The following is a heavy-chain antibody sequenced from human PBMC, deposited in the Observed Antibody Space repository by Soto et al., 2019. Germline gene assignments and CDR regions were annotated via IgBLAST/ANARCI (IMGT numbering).Heavy chain of an antibody. CDR3: AGSVGATTDY. Sequence: GGSLRLSCAASGFTFSSYGMHWVRQAPGKGLEWVAVIWYDGSNKYYADSVKGRFTISRDNSKNTLYLQMNSLRAEDTAAYYCAGSVGATTDYWGQGTLVTVSS. V-gene: IGHV3-33*01. D-gene: IGHD1-26*01. CDR1: GFTFSSYG. J-gene: IGHJ4*02. CDR2: IWYDGSNK.